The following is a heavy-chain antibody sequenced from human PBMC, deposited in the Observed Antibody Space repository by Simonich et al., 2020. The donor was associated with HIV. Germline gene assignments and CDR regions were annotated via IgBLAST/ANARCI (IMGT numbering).Heavy chain of an antibody. Sequence: QVQLQQWGAGLLKPSETLSLTCAVYNGSFSGDFWSWIRQPPGKELEWIGEINHSGSTDYNPSLKSRVTISVDTSKNQFSLKLSSVTAADTAMYYCARRGGYNFDYWGQGTLVTVSS. J-gene: IGHJ4*02. V-gene: IGHV4-34*01. CDR2: INHSGST. D-gene: IGHD5-12*01. CDR1: NGSFSGDF. CDR3: ARRGGYNFDY.